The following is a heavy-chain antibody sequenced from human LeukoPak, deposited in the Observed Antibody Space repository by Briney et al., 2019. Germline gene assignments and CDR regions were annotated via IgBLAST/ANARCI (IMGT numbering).Heavy chain of an antibody. J-gene: IGHJ5*01. Sequence: GGSLRLSCAASGFTFSTYWMSWVRQAPGKGLEWVANIKQDGSETYYVDSVKGRFTISRDNAKNSLYLQMNSLKVEDTAIYYCARDNWVDCWGQGTLVTVSS. CDR3: ARDNWVDC. V-gene: IGHV3-7*03. CDR2: IKQDGSET. CDR1: GFTFSTYW.